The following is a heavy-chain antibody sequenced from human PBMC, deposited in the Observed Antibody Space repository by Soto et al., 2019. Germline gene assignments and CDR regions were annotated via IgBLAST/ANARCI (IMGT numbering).Heavy chain of an antibody. CDR1: GGSFSGYY. J-gene: IGHJ2*01. CDR3: ARESHDILTGPPWVWYFDX. Sequence: QVQLQQWGAGPLRPLETLSLTCGVSGGSFSGYYWAWIRQSPGKGLEWIGEINDRGSINYNPSLKSRVSISVDTSKNHYSLNLRSXTAXXXXXYXXARESHDILTGPPWVWYFDXWGRXX. V-gene: IGHV4-34*01. D-gene: IGHD3-9*01. CDR2: INDRGSI.